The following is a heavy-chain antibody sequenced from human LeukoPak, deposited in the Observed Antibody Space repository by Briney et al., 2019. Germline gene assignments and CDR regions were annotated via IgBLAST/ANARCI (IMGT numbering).Heavy chain of an antibody. CDR1: GYTFTSYG. J-gene: IGHJ6*03. CDR2: ISAYNGNT. Sequence: ASVKVSCKASGYTFTSYGISWVRQAPGQGLEWMGWISAYNGNTNYAQKLQGRVTMTTDTSTSTAYMELRSLRSDDTAVYYCARDSSGWFFDYYYYMDVWGKGTTVTVSS. D-gene: IGHD6-19*01. CDR3: ARDSSGWFFDYYYYMDV. V-gene: IGHV1-18*01.